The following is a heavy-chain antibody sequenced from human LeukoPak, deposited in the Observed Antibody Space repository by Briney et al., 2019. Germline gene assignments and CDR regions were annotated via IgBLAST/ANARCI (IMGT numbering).Heavy chain of an antibody. Sequence: SVKVSCKASGGTFSNYAINWERQAPGQGLEWMGGIIPIFGTANYAQKFQGRVTITADESTSTVYMELNSLKSEDTAVYYCARGWDYDSGGRPTAYVYWGQGTLVTVSS. V-gene: IGHV1-69*13. CDR1: GGTFSNYA. D-gene: IGHD3-22*01. CDR3: ARGWDYDSGGRPTAYVY. CDR2: IIPIFGTA. J-gene: IGHJ4*02.